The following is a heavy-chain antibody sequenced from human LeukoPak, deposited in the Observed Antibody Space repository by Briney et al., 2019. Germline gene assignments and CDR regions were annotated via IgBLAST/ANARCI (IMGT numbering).Heavy chain of an antibody. CDR2: INPNSGGT. D-gene: IGHD3-3*01. CDR1: GYTFTGYY. V-gene: IGHV1-2*02. J-gene: IGHJ4*02. Sequence: EASVKVSCKASGYTFTGYYMHWVRQAPEQGLEWMGWINPNSGGTNYARKFQDRVTMTRDTSISTAYMELSRLRSDDTAVYYCARAGRRFLDPSKGHWGQGTLVTVSS. CDR3: ARAGRRFLDPSKGH.